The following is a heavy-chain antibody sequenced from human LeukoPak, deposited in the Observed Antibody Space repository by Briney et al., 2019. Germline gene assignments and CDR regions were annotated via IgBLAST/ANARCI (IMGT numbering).Heavy chain of an antibody. D-gene: IGHD2-21*02. CDR1: GYTFTSNY. CDR2: INPNSGVT. CDR3: ARDNREVRGGDCFDV. V-gene: IGHV1-2*02. Sequence: ASVKVSCKAFGYTFTSNYIHWVRQAPGQGLEWMGWINPNSGVTNYAQKFQGRVTMTRDTSITTAYMELSRLRSDDTAVYYCARDNREVRGGDCFDVWGKGTTVTVSS. J-gene: IGHJ6*04.